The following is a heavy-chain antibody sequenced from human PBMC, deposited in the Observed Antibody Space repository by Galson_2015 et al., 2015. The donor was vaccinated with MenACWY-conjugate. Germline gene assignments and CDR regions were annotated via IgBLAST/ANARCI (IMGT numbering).Heavy chain of an antibody. CDR1: GYTFSSYH. CDR2: INPSGGGT. CDR3: ARVGYCSSPTCYLAFFDY. D-gene: IGHD2-2*01. V-gene: IGHV1-46*01. J-gene: IGHJ4*02. Sequence: SVKVSCKASGYTFSSYHMHWVRQAPGQRLEWMGIINPSGGGTSSAQKFQGRVTMTRDTSTSTVYMELSSLRSEDTAVYYCARVGYCSSPTCYLAFFDYWGQGTLVTVSS.